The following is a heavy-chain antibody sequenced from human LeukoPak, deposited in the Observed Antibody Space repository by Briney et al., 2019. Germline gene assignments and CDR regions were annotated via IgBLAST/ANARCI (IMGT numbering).Heavy chain of an antibody. V-gene: IGHV3-66*01. CDR2: IYADGST. D-gene: IGHD3-16*01. CDR1: GFTVSSNF. Sequence: PGGSLRLSCAASGFTVSSNFMSWVRQAPGKGLQWVSIIYADGSTDYVDSVKGRFTISRDNSKNTLYLQVNSLRVEDTAVYYCARGDTFGGVLGYWGQGTLVTVSS. CDR3: ARGDTFGGVLGY. J-gene: IGHJ4*02.